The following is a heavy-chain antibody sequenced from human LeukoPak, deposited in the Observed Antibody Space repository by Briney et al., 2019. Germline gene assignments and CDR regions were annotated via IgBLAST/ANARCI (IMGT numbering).Heavy chain of an antibody. CDR1: GFTFSSYA. J-gene: IGHJ6*03. CDR2: ISGSGGST. D-gene: IGHD4-11*01. V-gene: IGHV3-23*01. Sequence: PGGSLRLSCAASGFTFSSYAMSWVRQAPGKGLEWVSAISGSGGSTYYADSVKGRFTISRDNSKNTLCLQMNSLRAEDTAVYYGAKDLGVTGYYYYYMDVWGKGTTVTVSS. CDR3: AKDLGVTGYYYYYMDV.